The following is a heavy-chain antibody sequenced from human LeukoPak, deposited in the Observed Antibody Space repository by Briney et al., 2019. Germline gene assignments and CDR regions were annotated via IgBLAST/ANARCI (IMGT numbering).Heavy chain of an antibody. J-gene: IGHJ3*02. CDR3: AKGMDYDSSGLGASDI. Sequence: GGSLRLSCAASGFTFDDYAMHWVRQAPGKGLEGVSGISWNSGSIGYADSVKGRFTISRDNAKNSLYLQMNSLRAEDTALYYCAKGMDYDSSGLGASDIWGQGTMVTVSS. CDR1: GFTFDDYA. V-gene: IGHV3-9*01. D-gene: IGHD3-22*01. CDR2: ISWNSGSI.